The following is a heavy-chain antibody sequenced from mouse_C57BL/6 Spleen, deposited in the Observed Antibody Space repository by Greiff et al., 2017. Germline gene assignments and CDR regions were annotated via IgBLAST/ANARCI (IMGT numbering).Heavy chain of an antibody. CDR3: ASTHYYGKNAMDY. CDR2: IDPANGNT. D-gene: IGHD1-2*01. CDR1: GFNIKNTY. J-gene: IGHJ4*01. Sequence: VQLKESVAELVRPGASVKLSCTASGFNIKNTYMHWVKQRPEQGLEWIGRIDPANGNTKYAPKFQGKATITADTSSNTAYLQLSSLTSEDTAIYYCASTHYYGKNAMDYWGQGTSVTASS. V-gene: IGHV14-3*01.